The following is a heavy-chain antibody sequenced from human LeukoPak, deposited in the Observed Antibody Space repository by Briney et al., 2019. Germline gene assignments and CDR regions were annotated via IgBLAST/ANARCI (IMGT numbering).Heavy chain of an antibody. V-gene: IGHV4-34*01. D-gene: IGHD6-13*01. CDR3: ARAGSWSSSWYQDY. Sequence: SETLSLTCAVYGGSFSGYYWSWIRQPPGKGLEWIGEINHSGSTNYNPSLKSRVTISVDTSKNQFSLKLSSVTAADTAVYYCARAGSWSSSWYQDYWGQGTLVTVSS. J-gene: IGHJ4*02. CDR1: GGSFSGYY. CDR2: INHSGST.